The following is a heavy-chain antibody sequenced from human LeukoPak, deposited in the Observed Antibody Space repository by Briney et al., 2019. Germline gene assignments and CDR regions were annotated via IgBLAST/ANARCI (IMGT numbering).Heavy chain of an antibody. Sequence: GASVKVSCKASGYTFTSYYMHWVRQAPGQGLEWMGIINPSGGSTSYAQKFQGRVTMTRDTSTSTVYMELSSLRSEDMAVYYCARDLSDSSGYYNPYYYYYGMDVWGQGTTVTVSS. CDR3: ARDLSDSSGYYNPYYYYYGMDV. D-gene: IGHD3-22*01. V-gene: IGHV1-46*01. J-gene: IGHJ6*02. CDR2: INPSGGST. CDR1: GYTFTSYY.